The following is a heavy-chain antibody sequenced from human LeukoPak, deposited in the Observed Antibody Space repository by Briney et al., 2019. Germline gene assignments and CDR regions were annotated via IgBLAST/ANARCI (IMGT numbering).Heavy chain of an antibody. CDR1: GYTFTDYY. CDR3: ARGRLSCSGGSCSSFDY. V-gene: IGHV1-8*03. J-gene: IGHJ4*02. CDR2: MNPNSGNT. D-gene: IGHD2-15*01. Sequence: ASVKVSCKASGYTFTDYYMHWVRQATGQGLEWMGWMNPNSGNTGYAQKFQGRVTITRNTSISTAYMELSSLRSEDTAVYYCARGRLSCSGGSCSSFDYWGQGTLVTVSS.